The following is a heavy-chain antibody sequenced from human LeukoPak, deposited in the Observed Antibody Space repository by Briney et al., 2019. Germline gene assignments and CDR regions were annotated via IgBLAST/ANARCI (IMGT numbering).Heavy chain of an antibody. CDR2: ISGSGDRT. J-gene: IGHJ4*02. D-gene: IGHD1-1*01. CDR1: GVTFSSYA. V-gene: IGHV3-23*01. Sequence: GGSLRLSCATSGVTFSSYAMTWVRQAPGKGLEWVSAISGSGDRTNYADSVKGRFTISRDNSKNTLYLQMNRLRAEDTAVYYCAKDYKADYWGQGTLVTVSS. CDR3: AKDYKADY.